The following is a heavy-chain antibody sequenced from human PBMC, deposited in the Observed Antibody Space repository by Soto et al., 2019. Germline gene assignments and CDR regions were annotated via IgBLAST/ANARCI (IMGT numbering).Heavy chain of an antibody. CDR2: IYWDDDR. J-gene: IGHJ4*02. Sequence: QITLKESTPTLVKPTQTLTLTCTFSGFSLSTSGVGVGWIRQPPGKALEWLALIYWDDDRRYSPSLKSRLTNTKDTSKNQVVLTMTNIDPVDTATYYCAHSPWTGTTAYFDYWGQGTLVTVSS. CDR1: GFSLSTSGVG. D-gene: IGHD1-1*01. V-gene: IGHV2-5*02. CDR3: AHSPWTGTTAYFDY.